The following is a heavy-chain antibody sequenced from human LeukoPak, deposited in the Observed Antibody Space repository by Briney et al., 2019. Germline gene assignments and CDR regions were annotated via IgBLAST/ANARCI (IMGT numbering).Heavy chain of an antibody. D-gene: IGHD4-17*01. V-gene: IGHV3-48*01. CDR1: GFTFSSYS. J-gene: IGHJ5*02. CDR3: ARDVVDYGDYAWIDWFDP. CDR2: ISSSSSTI. Sequence: PGGSLRLSCAASGFTFSSYSMTWVRQAPGKGLEWVSYISSSSSTIYYADSVKGRFTISRDNAKNSLYLQMNSLRAEDTAVYYCARDVVDYGDYAWIDWFDPWGQGTLVTVSS.